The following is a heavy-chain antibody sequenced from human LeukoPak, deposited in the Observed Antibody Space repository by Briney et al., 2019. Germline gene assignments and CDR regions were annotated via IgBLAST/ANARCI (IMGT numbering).Heavy chain of an antibody. CDR2: ISAYNSNT. V-gene: IGHV1-18*01. CDR3: ARVRSYYDSSAYDY. D-gene: IGHD3-22*01. J-gene: IGHJ4*02. CDR1: GYTFTSYG. Sequence: ASVKVSCKASGYTFTSYGISWVRQAPGQGLEWMGWISAYNSNTNYAQKLQGRVTMTTDTSTSTAYMELRSLRSDDTAVYYCARVRSYYDSSAYDYWGQGTLVTVSS.